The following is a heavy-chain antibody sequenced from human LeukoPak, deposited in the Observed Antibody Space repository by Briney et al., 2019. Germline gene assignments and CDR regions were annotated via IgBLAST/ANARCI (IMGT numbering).Heavy chain of an antibody. CDR3: ARGDYASSWYGVDY. V-gene: IGHV3-33*01. D-gene: IGHD6-13*01. J-gene: IGHJ4*02. Sequence: GRSLRLSCAASGFTFSNCAMYWVRQAPGKGLEWVAFIQYDGNYKDYSDSVKGRFTISKGNSKNTLFLQMDSLRVEDTGLFYCARGDYASSWYGVDYWGQGTLVTVSS. CDR2: IQYDGNYK. CDR1: GFTFSNCA.